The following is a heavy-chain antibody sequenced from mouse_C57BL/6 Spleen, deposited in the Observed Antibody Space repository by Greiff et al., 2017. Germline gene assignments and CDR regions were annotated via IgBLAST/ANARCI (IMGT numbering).Heavy chain of an antibody. Sequence: QVHVKQSGAELAKPGASVKLSCKASGYTFTSYWMHWVKQRPGQGLEWIGYINPSSGYTKYNQKFKDKATLTADKSSSTAYMQLSSLTYEDAAVYYCARGGYTRAMDYWGRGTSVTVSS. CDR1: GYTFTSYW. V-gene: IGHV1-7*01. D-gene: IGHD2-2*01. CDR2: INPSSGYT. J-gene: IGHJ4*01. CDR3: ARGGYTRAMDY.